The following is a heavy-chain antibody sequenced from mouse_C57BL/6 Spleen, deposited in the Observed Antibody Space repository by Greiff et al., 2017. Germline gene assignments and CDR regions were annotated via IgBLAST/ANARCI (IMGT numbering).Heavy chain of an antibody. CDR3: ARRDDYALAY. J-gene: IGHJ3*01. CDR2: IYPGDGDT. Sequence: LQESGAELVKPGASVKISCKASGYAFSSYWMNWVKQRPGKGLEWIGQIYPGDGDTNYNGKFKGKATLTADKSSSTAYMQLSSLTSEDSAVYFCARRDDYALAYWGQGTLVTVSA. D-gene: IGHD2-4*01. V-gene: IGHV1-80*01. CDR1: GYAFSSYW.